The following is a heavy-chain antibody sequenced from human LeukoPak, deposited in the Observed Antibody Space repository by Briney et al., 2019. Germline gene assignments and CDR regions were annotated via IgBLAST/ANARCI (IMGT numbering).Heavy chain of an antibody. CDR1: GFTFSSYA. Sequence: GGSLRLSCAASGFTFSSYAMSWVRQAPGKGLEWVSAISGSGGSTYYADSVKGRFTISRDNSKNTLYLQMNSLRAEDTAVYYCAKASEAGGFYSGSYFDYWGQGTLVTVSS. CDR3: AKASEAGGFYSGSYFDY. D-gene: IGHD1-26*01. V-gene: IGHV3-23*01. CDR2: ISGSGGST. J-gene: IGHJ4*02.